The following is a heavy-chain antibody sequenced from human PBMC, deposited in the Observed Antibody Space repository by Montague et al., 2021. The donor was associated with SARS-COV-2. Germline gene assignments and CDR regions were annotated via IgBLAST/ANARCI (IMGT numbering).Heavy chain of an antibody. Sequence: SETLSLTCTVSGGSITSYYWTWIRQPPGKGLEWVGRIYYSGSTNYNSSLKSRVTISVDTSKNQFSLKLSSVTAADTAVYYCARTGLGAYDILTGYTVNAFDMWGQGTMVTVSS. V-gene: IGHV4-59*01. D-gene: IGHD3-9*01. CDR3: ARTGLGAYDILTGYTVNAFDM. J-gene: IGHJ3*02. CDR1: GGSITSYY. CDR2: IYYSGST.